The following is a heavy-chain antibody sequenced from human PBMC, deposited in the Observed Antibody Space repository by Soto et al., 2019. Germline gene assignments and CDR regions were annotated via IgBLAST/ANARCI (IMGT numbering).Heavy chain of an antibody. CDR1: GGSISSSPYY. J-gene: IGHJ5*02. CDR3: AKSIIRSWFRVWFAP. V-gene: IGHV4-39*02. CDR2: IYHGGST. D-gene: IGHD3-10*01. Sequence: SETLSLTCTVSGGSISSSPYYWSWIRQPPGKGLEWIGSIYHGGSTYYNPSLKSRLTISVDTSKNHFSLMLTSVTAADTAVFSCAKSIIRSWFRVWFAPWGQGTLVTVSS.